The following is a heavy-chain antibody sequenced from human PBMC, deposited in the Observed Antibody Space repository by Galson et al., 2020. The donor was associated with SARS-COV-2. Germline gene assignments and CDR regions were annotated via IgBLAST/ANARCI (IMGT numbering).Heavy chain of an antibody. J-gene: IGHJ4*02. V-gene: IGHV4-34*01. Sequence: SQASETLSLTCAVYGGSFNGFYWTWIRQVPGKGLEWVGQIHHSGRDAYNPFLTSRVTISADMSKSQFSLKLNDVTAADTAVYYCARRTVGSGIYFGSRPDIDFWGQGVLVSVSS. CDR1: GGSFNGFY. CDR2: IHHSGRD. CDR3: ARRTVGSGIYFGSRPDIDF. D-gene: IGHD1-26*01.